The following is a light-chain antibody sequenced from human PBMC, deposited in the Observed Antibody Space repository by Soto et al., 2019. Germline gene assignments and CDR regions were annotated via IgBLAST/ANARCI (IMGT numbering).Light chain of an antibody. CDR2: DND. Sequence: QAVVTQPPSVSAAPGQKVTISCSGYSSNIGGTYVSWYQQFPGAAPKLLIYDNDKRPSGIPDRFSGSKSGTSATLGITGLQTGDEADYYCGTWDNSLSLFVFGTGTKLTVL. CDR3: GTWDNSLSLFV. V-gene: IGLV1-51*01. J-gene: IGLJ1*01. CDR1: SSNIGGTY.